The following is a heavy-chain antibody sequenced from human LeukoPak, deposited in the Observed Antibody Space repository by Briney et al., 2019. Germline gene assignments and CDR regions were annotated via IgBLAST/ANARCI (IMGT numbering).Heavy chain of an antibody. D-gene: IGHD3-22*01. CDR2: FDPEDGET. J-gene: IGHJ4*02. CDR3: ATDLTQSGRGYYDY. V-gene: IGHV1-24*01. CDR1: GYTLTELS. Sequence: ASVKVSCKVSGYTLTELSMHWVRQAPGKGPEWMGGFDPEDGETIYAQKFQGRVTMTEDTSTDTAYMELSSLRSEDTAVYYCATDLTQSGRGYYDYWGQETLVTVSS.